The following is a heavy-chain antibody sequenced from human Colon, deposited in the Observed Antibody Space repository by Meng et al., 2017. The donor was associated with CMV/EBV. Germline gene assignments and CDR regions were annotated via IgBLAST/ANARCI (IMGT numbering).Heavy chain of an antibody. J-gene: IGHJ6*02. CDR2: INSDGSMT. D-gene: IGHD6-19*01. CDR1: GFSFSNYA. V-gene: IGHV3-74*01. Sequence: GGSLRLSCVGSGFSFSNYAMSWVRQAPGKGLEWVARINSDGSMTHYADSGKGRFTISRDNAKNTLYLQVNSLRVEDTAVYFCATSMGGTRYGMDVWGQGTTVTVSS. CDR3: ATSMGGTRYGMDV.